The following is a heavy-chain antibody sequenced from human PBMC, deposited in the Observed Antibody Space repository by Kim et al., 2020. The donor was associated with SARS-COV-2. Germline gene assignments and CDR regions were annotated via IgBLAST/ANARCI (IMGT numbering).Heavy chain of an antibody. D-gene: IGHD3-10*01. CDR3: ARSYVEWFGELRGSWFDP. J-gene: IGHJ5*02. Sequence: KSRVTISVDTSKNQFSLKLSSVTAADTAVYYCARSYVEWFGELRGSWFDPWGQGTLVTVSS. V-gene: IGHV4-39*01.